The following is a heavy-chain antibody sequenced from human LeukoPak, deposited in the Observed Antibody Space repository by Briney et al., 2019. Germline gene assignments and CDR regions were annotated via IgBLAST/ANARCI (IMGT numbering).Heavy chain of an antibody. CDR3: AELGITMIGGV. J-gene: IGHJ6*04. Sequence: PGGSLRLSCAASGFTFSDYYMSWVRQAPGKGLEWVSYISSSGNSIYYGDSVKGRFTISRDNARNSLYLQMNSLRVEDTAVYYCAELGITMIGGVWGKGTTVTISS. CDR2: ISSSGNSI. V-gene: IGHV3-11*04. D-gene: IGHD3-10*02. CDR1: GFTFSDYY.